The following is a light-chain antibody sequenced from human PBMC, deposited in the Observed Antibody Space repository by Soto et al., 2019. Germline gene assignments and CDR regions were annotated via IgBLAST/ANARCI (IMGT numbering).Light chain of an antibody. Sequence: EILMTQFPGTLSVAPGERATLSCRASQSISEDLAWYQQRPGQAPRLLFYGASIRATDIPARFSGSGSGTELTLTISSLQSEDVEVYFCQQYNKWPGTFGPGTKV. J-gene: IGKJ1*01. CDR2: GAS. CDR3: QQYNKWPGT. CDR1: QSISED. V-gene: IGKV3-15*01.